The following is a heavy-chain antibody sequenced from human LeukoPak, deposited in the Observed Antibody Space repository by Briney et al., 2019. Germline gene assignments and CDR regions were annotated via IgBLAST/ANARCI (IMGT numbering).Heavy chain of an antibody. Sequence: GASVKVSCKASGYTFTGYYMHWVRQAPGQGLEWMGWINPNSGGTNYAQKFQGRVTMTRDTSISTAYMELSSLRSDDTAVFYCARVFTFFTPSYDLLGSGYFDFWGQGTLVTVSS. CDR1: GYTFTGYY. D-gene: IGHD3-9*01. CDR2: INPNSGGT. V-gene: IGHV1-2*02. J-gene: IGHJ4*02. CDR3: ARVFTFFTPSYDLLGSGYFDF.